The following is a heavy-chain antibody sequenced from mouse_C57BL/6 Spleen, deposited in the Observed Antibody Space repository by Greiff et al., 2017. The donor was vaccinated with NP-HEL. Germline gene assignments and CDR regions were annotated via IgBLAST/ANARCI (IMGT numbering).Heavy chain of an antibody. CDR3: ASHYYGSSYNFDY. J-gene: IGHJ2*01. D-gene: IGHD1-1*01. CDR2: ISDGGSYT. CDR1: GFTFSSYA. V-gene: IGHV5-4*03. Sequence: DVKLVESGGGLVKPGGSLKLSCAASGFTFSSYAMSWVRQTPEKRLEWVATISDGGSYTYYPDNVKGRFTISRDNAKNNLYLQMSHLKSEDTAMYYCASHYYGSSYNFDYWGQGTTLTVSS.